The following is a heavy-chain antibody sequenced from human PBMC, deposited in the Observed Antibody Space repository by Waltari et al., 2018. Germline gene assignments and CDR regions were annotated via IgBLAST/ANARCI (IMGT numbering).Heavy chain of an antibody. J-gene: IGHJ4*02. CDR3: AKDHAAMKYSSTFDY. V-gene: IGHV1-69*11. CDR1: GGSVDKYA. CDR2: VLPILGGG. Sequence: QVQLVKSGAAVKRPGYSLKGSCKSSGGSVDKYAISWVRQAPGQGLEWVGGVLPILGGGNYAQKFRGRVTITADESTDTAYMELSSLRSEDTAIYYCAKDHAAMKYSSTFDYWGQGTLVIVSS. D-gene: IGHD6-13*01.